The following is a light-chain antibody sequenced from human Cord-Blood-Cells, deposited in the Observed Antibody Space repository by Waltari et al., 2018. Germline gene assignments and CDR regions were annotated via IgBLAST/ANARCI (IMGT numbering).Light chain of an antibody. V-gene: IGKV3-20*01. Sequence: EIVLTQSPGTLSLSPGERATFPCRASQSVSSSYLAWYQQKPGQAPRLLIYGASSRATGIPDRFSGSGSGTDFTLTISRLEPEDFAVYYCQQYGSSPLTFGGGTKVEIK. J-gene: IGKJ4*01. CDR1: QSVSSSY. CDR2: GAS. CDR3: QQYGSSPLT.